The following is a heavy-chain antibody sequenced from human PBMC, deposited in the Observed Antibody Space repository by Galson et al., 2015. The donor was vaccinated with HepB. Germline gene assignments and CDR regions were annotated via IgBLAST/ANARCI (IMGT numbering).Heavy chain of an antibody. J-gene: IGHJ6*03. V-gene: IGHV3-33*01. D-gene: IGHD1-7*01. CDR1: GFTFSSYG. CDR3: ARDPLTGTTFYYYYYMDV. CDR2: IWYDGSNK. Sequence: SLRLSCAASGFTFSSYGMHWVRQAPGKGLEWVAVIWYDGSNKYYADSVKGRFTISRDDSKNTLYLQMNSLRAEDTAVYYCARDPLTGTTFYYYYYMDVWGKGTTVTVSS.